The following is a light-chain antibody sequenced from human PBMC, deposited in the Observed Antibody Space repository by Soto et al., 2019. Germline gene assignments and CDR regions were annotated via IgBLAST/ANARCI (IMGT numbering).Light chain of an antibody. CDR3: QQYGRSSYT. CDR1: QSVSSSY. Sequence: EIVLTQSPGTLSLSPGERATLSCRASQSVSSSYLAWYQQKPGQAPRLLIFGASSRATGIPDRFSGSGSGTVFTLTISRLEPEDFAVYYCQQYGRSSYTFGQGTKLEIK. V-gene: IGKV3-20*01. J-gene: IGKJ2*01. CDR2: GAS.